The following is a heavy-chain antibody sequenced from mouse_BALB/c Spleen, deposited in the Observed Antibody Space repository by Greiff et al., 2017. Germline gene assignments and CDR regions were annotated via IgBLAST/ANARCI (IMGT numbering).Heavy chain of an antibody. V-gene: IGHV3-8*02. J-gene: IGHJ4*01. CDR3: ASPFYDYDPRYDAMDY. CDR1: GDSITSGC. Sequence: DVKLQESGPSLVKPSQTLSLTCSVTGDSITSGCWNWIRKFPGNKLEYMGYISYSGSTYYNPSLKSRISITRDTSKNQYYLQLNSVTTEDTATYYCASPFYDYDPRYDAMDYWGQGTSVTVSS. D-gene: IGHD2-4*01. CDR2: ISYSGST.